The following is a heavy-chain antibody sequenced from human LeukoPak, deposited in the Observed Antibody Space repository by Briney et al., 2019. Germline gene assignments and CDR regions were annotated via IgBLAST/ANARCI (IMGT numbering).Heavy chain of an antibody. CDR2: ISLAGQT. D-gene: IGHD2-15*01. V-gene: IGHV4/OR15-8*02. CDR3: SRQSVSLLAPGY. CDR1: GGSINDTNW. J-gene: IGHJ4*02. Sequence: SETLSLTFGGSGGSINDTNWWRWVRQPPGQGLEWIGEISLAGQTNYNPSLNGRVTMSLDKSSNQLSLHLTSVPAADPVTYCESRQSVSLLAPGYCGQGTLVIVSS.